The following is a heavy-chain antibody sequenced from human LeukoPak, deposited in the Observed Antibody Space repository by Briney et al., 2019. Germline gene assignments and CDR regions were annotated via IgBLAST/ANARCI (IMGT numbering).Heavy chain of an antibody. CDR3: ASARYYYDSSGHYF. V-gene: IGHV3-30-3*01. J-gene: IGHJ4*02. D-gene: IGHD3-22*01. CDR1: GFTFSTYA. Sequence: PGGSLRLSCAASGFTFSTYAMHWVRQAPGKGLEWVAVISQDGSNKYDADSVKGRFTLSRDKSKNTLYLQMNSLRAEDTAVYYCASARYYYDSSGHYFWGQGTLVTVSS. CDR2: ISQDGSNK.